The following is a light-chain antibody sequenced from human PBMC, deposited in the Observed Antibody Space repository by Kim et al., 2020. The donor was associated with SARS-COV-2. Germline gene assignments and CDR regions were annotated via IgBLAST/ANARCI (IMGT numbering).Light chain of an antibody. V-gene: IGLV2-14*01. CDR3: SSYTSSSNWV. CDR2: DVS. J-gene: IGLJ3*02. Sequence: QSALTQPASVSGSPGQSITISCTGTSSDVGGYNYVSWYQQHPGKAPKLMIYDVSKRPSAVSNRFSGSKSGNTASLTISGLQAEDEADYYCSSYTSSSNWVFGGGTKL. CDR1: SSDVGGYNY.